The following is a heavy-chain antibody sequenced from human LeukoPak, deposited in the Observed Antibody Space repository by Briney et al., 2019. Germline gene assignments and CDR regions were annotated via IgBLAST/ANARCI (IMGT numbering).Heavy chain of an antibody. CDR3: ARDVDPQY. Sequence: SETLSLTCTVSGGSISGYYWTWIRQPPGKGLEWIGYIYQSGTTKYNPSLRSRVTISVDTSKNQFSLNLKSVTAADTAVYYCARDVDPQYWGQGILVTVSS. D-gene: IGHD5-12*01. J-gene: IGHJ4*02. V-gene: IGHV4-59*01. CDR1: GGSISGYY. CDR2: IYQSGTT.